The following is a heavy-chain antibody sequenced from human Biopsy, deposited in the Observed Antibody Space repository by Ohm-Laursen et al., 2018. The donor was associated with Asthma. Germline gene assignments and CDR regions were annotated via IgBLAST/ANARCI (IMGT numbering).Heavy chain of an antibody. CDR1: GGTFNTYV. CDR3: ARKAGSCISRTCYSLDF. V-gene: IGHV1-69*13. D-gene: IGHD2-2*01. J-gene: IGHJ4*02. CDR2: INSVFGTT. Sequence: VKISCKSLGGTFNTYVIGWVRQAPGQGLEWMGGINSVFGTTTYPQKFQDRVTINADDPTSTVYMELSSLRSEDTAVYYCARKAGSCISRTCYSLDFWGQGTLVTVSS.